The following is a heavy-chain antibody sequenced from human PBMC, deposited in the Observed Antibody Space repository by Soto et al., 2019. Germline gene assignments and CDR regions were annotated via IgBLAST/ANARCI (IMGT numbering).Heavy chain of an antibody. D-gene: IGHD4-17*01. Sequence: GGSLRLSCAASGFTVSSNYMTWVRQAPGKGLEWVSVIYSGGATYYADSVKGRFTISRDNSKNTLYLQMNSLRAEDTAVYYCARGWVEMTTVTSRSKDVWGQGTTVTVSS. J-gene: IGHJ6*02. V-gene: IGHV3-66*01. CDR2: IYSGGAT. CDR1: GFTVSSNY. CDR3: ARGWVEMTTVTSRSKDV.